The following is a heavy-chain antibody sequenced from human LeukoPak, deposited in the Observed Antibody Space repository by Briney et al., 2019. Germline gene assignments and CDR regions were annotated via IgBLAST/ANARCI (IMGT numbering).Heavy chain of an antibody. Sequence: GGSLTLSCAASGFTFSSYWMSWVRQAPGKGREWVATIQEDGSEKYYVDSVKGRFTISRDNAKNSLYLQMNSLRAEDTAVYYCARSTILQLWNDYWGQGTLVTVSS. V-gene: IGHV3-7*01. CDR2: IQEDGSEK. CDR3: ARSTILQLWNDY. D-gene: IGHD3-3*01. J-gene: IGHJ4*02. CDR1: GFTFSSYW.